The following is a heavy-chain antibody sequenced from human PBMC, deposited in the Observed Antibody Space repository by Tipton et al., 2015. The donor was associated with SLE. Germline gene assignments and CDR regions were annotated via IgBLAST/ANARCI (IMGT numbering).Heavy chain of an antibody. CDR3: ARGGSKHYDFWGRQMGPHAFDI. CDR1: GYTFTSYD. V-gene: IGHV1-8*01. J-gene: IGHJ3*02. D-gene: IGHD3-3*01. CDR2: MNPNSGKS. Sequence: QVQLVQSGAEVKKPGASVKVSCKASGYTFTSYDINWVRQAAGQRLEWMGWMNPNSGKSGSAQKFQGRVTMTRDTSKSTAYMELTSLTSEDTAIYYCARGGSKHYDFWGRQMGPHAFDIWGQETKVTVSS.